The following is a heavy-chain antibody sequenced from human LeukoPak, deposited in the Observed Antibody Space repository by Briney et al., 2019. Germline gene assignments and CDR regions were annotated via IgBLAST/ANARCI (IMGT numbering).Heavy chain of an antibody. CDR2: IYTSGST. V-gene: IGHV4-61*02. CDR3: ARLSWPGRGSRFDP. CDR1: GGSISSGSYY. D-gene: IGHD3-10*01. J-gene: IGHJ5*02. Sequence: SETLSLTCTVSGGSISSGSYYWSWIRQPAGKGLEWIGRIYTSGSTNYNPSLKSRVTISVDTSKNQFPLNLSSVTAADTAVYFCARLSWPGRGSRFDPWGQGTLVTVSS.